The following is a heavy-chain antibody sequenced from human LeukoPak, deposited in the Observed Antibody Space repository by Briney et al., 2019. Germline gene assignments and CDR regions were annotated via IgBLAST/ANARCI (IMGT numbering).Heavy chain of an antibody. CDR1: GFTFSTYW. CDR2: IKKDGSEK. Sequence: GGSLRLSCAASGFTFSTYWMNWVRQAPGKGLEWVAIIKKDGSEKKYVDSVKGRFTISRDNAKNELYLQMDSLRADDTAVNYCVGGRGGLPNSWGQGTSVTVSS. V-gene: IGHV3-7*04. D-gene: IGHD5-12*01. J-gene: IGHJ4*02. CDR3: VGGRGGLPNS.